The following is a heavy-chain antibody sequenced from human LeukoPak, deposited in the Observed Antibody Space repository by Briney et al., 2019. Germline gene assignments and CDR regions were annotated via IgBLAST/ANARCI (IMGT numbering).Heavy chain of an antibody. CDR2: MTGSGGST. J-gene: IGHJ4*02. Sequence: PGGSLRLSCAASGFTFSNYAMTWVRQAPGKGLEWVSGMTGSGGSTYYADSVKGRFAISRDNSKNTLYLQMTSPRTEDTALYFCAKVQQLATIYYFDYWGQGSLVTVSS. D-gene: IGHD6-13*01. CDR1: GFTFSNYA. V-gene: IGHV3-23*01. CDR3: AKVQQLATIYYFDY.